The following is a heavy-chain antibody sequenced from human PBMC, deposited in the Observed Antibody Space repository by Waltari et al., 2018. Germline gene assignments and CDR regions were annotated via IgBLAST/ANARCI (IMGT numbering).Heavy chain of an antibody. V-gene: IGHV3-53*01. Sequence: EVQLVESGGGLIQPGGSLRLSCAASGFTVSSHYMSWVRQAPGKGLEWASVLYSGGGTYYADSVKGRFTISRDNSKNTLYLQMNTLRVEDSAVYYCARGSDYYRADNWGLGTLVTVSS. CDR2: LYSGGGT. CDR3: ARGSDYYRADN. J-gene: IGHJ4*02. D-gene: IGHD3-22*01. CDR1: GFTVSSHY.